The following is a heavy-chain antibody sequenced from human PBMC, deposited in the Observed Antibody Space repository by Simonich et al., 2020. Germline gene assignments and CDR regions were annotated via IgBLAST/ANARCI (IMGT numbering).Heavy chain of an antibody. J-gene: IGHJ2*01. CDR1: GYTFTGYY. CDR2: RNPNSGGT. Sequence: QVQLVQSGAEVKKPGASVKVSCKASGYTFTGYYMPWGRQAPGQGLEWMGRRNPNSGGTNYAQKFQGRVTMTRDTSISTAYMELSRLRSDDTAVYYCARDLLTGDYSIRYFDLWGRGTLVTVSS. D-gene: IGHD7-27*01. CDR3: ARDLLTGDYSIRYFDL. V-gene: IGHV1-2*02.